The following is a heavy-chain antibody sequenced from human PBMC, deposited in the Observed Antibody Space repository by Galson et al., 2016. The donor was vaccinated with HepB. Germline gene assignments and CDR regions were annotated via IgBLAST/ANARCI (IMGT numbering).Heavy chain of an antibody. D-gene: IGHD6-19*01. CDR2: ISGHTEDT. V-gene: IGHV1-18*01. CDR3: ARSSVGWYGFFDY. Sequence: SVKVSCKASGYTFTSYSISWVRQAPGQGLEWMGWISGHTEDTRYSEKIQGRATMTTDTSTMTAYLDLRTLTSDDTAVYFCARSSVGWYGFFDYWGQGTQVTVSS. CDR1: GYTFTSYS. J-gene: IGHJ4*02.